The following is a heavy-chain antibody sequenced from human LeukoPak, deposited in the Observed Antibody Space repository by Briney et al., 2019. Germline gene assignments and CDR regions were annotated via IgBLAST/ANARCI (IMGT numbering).Heavy chain of an antibody. CDR3: ARDPVAGDGYYYYYMDV. CDR2: INPSGGST. Sequence: AASVKVSCKASGYTFTSYYMHWVRQAPGQGLEWMGIINPSGGSTSYAQKLQGRVTMTTDTSTSTAYMELRSLRSDDTAVYYCARDPVAGDGYYYYYMDVWGKGTTVTVSS. J-gene: IGHJ6*03. D-gene: IGHD6-19*01. V-gene: IGHV1-46*01. CDR1: GYTFTSYY.